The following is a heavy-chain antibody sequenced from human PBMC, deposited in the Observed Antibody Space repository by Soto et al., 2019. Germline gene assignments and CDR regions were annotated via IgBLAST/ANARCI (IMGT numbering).Heavy chain of an antibody. Sequence: AASVKVSCKASGGTFSSYAISWVRQAPGQGLEWMGGIIPIFGTANYAQKFQGRVTITADKSTSTAYMELSSLRSEDTAVYYCARDRGTMIVVGDWFDPWGQGTLVTVSS. V-gene: IGHV1-69*06. D-gene: IGHD3-22*01. CDR1: GGTFSSYA. CDR2: IIPIFGTA. J-gene: IGHJ5*02. CDR3: ARDRGTMIVVGDWFDP.